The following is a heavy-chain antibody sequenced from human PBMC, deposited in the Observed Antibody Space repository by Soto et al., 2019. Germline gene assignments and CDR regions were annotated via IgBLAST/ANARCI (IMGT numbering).Heavy chain of an antibody. Sequence: EVQLVESGGGLVQPGGSLRLSCAASGFTFSSYSMNWVRQAPGKGLEWVSYISSSSSTIYYADSVKGRFTISRDNAKNSLYQQMNSLRAEDTAVYYCARDPNRYDYNGDYWGQGTLVTVSS. CDR3: ARDPNRYDYNGDY. CDR2: ISSSSSTI. CDR1: GFTFSSYS. J-gene: IGHJ4*02. D-gene: IGHD3-16*01. V-gene: IGHV3-48*01.